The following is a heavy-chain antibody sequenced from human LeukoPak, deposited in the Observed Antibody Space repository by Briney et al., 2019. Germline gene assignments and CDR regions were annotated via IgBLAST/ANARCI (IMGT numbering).Heavy chain of an antibody. J-gene: IGHJ5*02. D-gene: IGHD3-22*01. CDR2: INGSGGST. V-gene: IGHV3-23*01. CDR1: GFTFSSYA. CDR3: AKDLLFYDSSGSNWFDP. Sequence: PGGSLRLSCAASGFTFSSYAMSWVRQAPGKGLEWVSAINGSGGSTYYADSVKGRFTISRDNSKNTLYLQMNSLRAEDTAVYYCAKDLLFYDSSGSNWFDPWGQGTLVTVSS.